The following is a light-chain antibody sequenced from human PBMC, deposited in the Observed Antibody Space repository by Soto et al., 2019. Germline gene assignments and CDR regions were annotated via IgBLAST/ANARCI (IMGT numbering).Light chain of an antibody. Sequence: IVLTQSPGTLSLSPGQRATLSCRASQSVSSSYLAWYQQRPGEAPRLLIFDASARAVDIPGRFSGSGSGTDFSLTISRLEPEDFAVYYCQQYGNSPLTFGGGTKVDIK. CDR1: QSVSSSY. CDR2: DAS. J-gene: IGKJ4*01. V-gene: IGKV3-20*01. CDR3: QQYGNSPLT.